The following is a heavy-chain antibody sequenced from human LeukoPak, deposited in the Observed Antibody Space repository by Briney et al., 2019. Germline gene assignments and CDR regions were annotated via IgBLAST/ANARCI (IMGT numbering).Heavy chain of an antibody. CDR2: FYYSRGT. J-gene: IGHJ6*03. Sequence: SETLSLTCTVSGDSITSFYWSWVRQSPGKGLEWIGYFYYSRGTTYNPSLRSRATISADTSQNQFSLKLRSVTAADTAVYYCARAISAWSYFYYMDVWGKGTTVTVSS. D-gene: IGHD6-19*01. CDR3: ARAISAWSYFYYMDV. V-gene: IGHV4-59*01. CDR1: GDSITSFY.